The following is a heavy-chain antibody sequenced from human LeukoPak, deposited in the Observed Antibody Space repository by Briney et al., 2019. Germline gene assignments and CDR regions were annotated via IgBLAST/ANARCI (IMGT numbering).Heavy chain of an antibody. Sequence: GESPKISCKGSGYSFTSYWIGWVRQMPGKGLEWMGIIYPGDSDTRYSPSFQGQVTISADKSISTAYLQWSSLKASDTAMYYCARPYSSGWYRDAFDIWGQGTMVTVSS. CDR2: IYPGDSDT. D-gene: IGHD6-19*01. CDR1: GYSFTSYW. CDR3: ARPYSSGWYRDAFDI. V-gene: IGHV5-51*01. J-gene: IGHJ3*02.